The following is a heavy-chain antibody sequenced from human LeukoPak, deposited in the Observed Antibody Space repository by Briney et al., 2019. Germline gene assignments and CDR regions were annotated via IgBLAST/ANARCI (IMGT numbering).Heavy chain of an antibody. CDR2: ISGSGGST. Sequence: PGGSLRLSCAASGFTFSSYAMSWVRQAPGKGLEWVSAISGSGGSTYYADSVKGRFTISRDNSKNTLYLQMNSLRAEDTAVYYCAKVPFIAVAGPSFDYWGQGPLVTVSS. V-gene: IGHV3-23*01. D-gene: IGHD6-19*01. J-gene: IGHJ4*02. CDR3: AKVPFIAVAGPSFDY. CDR1: GFTFSSYA.